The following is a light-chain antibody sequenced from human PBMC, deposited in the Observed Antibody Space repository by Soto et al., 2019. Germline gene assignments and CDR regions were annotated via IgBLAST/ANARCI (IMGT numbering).Light chain of an antibody. V-gene: IGKV3-15*01. CDR1: QSIAIS. Sequence: EIVLTQSPASLSVSPGERATLSCRASQSIAISLAWYQQKPGLAPRLLIYGASTRATGIPARFSGSGSGTEFTLTINGLQSGDFAVYYCHQYNDWWTFGQGTKVEIK. CDR3: HQYNDWWT. CDR2: GAS. J-gene: IGKJ1*01.